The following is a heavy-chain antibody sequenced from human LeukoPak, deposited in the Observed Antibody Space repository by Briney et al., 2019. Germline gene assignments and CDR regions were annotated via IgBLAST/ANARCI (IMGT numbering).Heavy chain of an antibody. V-gene: IGHV4-39*07. CDR3: ARGSRSRYCSSTSCYTEYYFDY. D-gene: IGHD2-2*02. CDR2: IYYSGST. J-gene: IGHJ4*02. Sequence: SETLSLTCTVSGVSISSSSYYWGWIRQPPGKGLEWVGSIYYSGSTYYNPSLKSRVTISVDTSKNQFSLKLSSVTAADTAVYYCARGSRSRYCSSTSCYTEYYFDYWGQGTLVTVSS. CDR1: GVSISSSSYY.